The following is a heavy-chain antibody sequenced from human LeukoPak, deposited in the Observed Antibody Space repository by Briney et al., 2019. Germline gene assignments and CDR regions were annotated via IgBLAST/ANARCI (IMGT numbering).Heavy chain of an antibody. CDR1: GFTVSSNY. CDR2: IGTSGRST. CDR3: AKESGNAFNDPFDM. Sequence: GGSLRLSCAASGFTVSSNYMSWVRQAPGKGLEWVSGIGTSGRSTYYADSVKGRFTISRDNSKNTLYLQMNSLRAKDTALYYCAKESGNAFNDPFDMWGQGTMVIVSS. D-gene: IGHD3-16*01. J-gene: IGHJ3*02. V-gene: IGHV3-23*01.